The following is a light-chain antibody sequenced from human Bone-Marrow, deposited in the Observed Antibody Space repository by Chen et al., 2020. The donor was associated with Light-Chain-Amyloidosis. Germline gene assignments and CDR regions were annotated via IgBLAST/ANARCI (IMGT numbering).Light chain of an antibody. Sequence: EIVMTQSPATLSVSPGERATLSCRASQSVSSNLAWYQQKPGQAPRLLIYGASTRSTGIQARFSGSGSGTEFTLTISSLQSEDFAVYYCQQYKNWPPYTFGQGTKLEIK. V-gene: IGKV3-15*01. CDR3: QQYKNWPPYT. CDR2: GAS. J-gene: IGKJ2*01. CDR1: QSVSSN.